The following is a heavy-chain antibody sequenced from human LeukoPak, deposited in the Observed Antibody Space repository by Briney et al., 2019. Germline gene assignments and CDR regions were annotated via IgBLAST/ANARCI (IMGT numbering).Heavy chain of an antibody. CDR3: AVAYSYGRDTFDI. D-gene: IGHD5-18*01. V-gene: IGHV1-46*01. CDR1: GYTFTRYY. J-gene: IGHJ3*02. Sequence: PRASVKDSSKASGYTFTRYYIHWVRLAPGQGREWMGLINPSGGSTSHAQKFQGRVTMTRDTSTSTVYMELRSLGSEDTAVYYCAVAYSYGRDTFDIWGQGTMVTVSS. CDR2: INPSGGST.